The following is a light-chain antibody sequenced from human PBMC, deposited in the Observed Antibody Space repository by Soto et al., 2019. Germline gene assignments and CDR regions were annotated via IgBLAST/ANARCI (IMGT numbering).Light chain of an antibody. CDR2: DAS. CDR1: QSVSSK. V-gene: IGKV3-11*01. Sequence: EIVLTQSPATLSLSPGERATLSCRASQSVSSKLAWYQQKPGQAPRLLIYDASNRATGIPARFNGSESGTDFTLTISSLEPEDFALYYCQQRYNWPLTFGGGTKVEIK. J-gene: IGKJ4*01. CDR3: QQRYNWPLT.